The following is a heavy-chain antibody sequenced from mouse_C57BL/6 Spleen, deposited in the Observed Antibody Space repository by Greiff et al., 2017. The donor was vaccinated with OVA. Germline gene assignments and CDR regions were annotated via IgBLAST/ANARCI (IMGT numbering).Heavy chain of an antibody. CDR3: TRFTTGY. Sequence: VKLMESGAELVRPGASVTLSCKASGYTFTDYEMHWVKQTPVHGLEGIGAMDPETGGTAYNQKFKGKAILTADKSSSTAYMELRSLTSEDSAVYYCTRFTTGYWGQGTTLTVSS. CDR2: MDPETGGT. J-gene: IGHJ2*01. CDR1: GYTFTDYE. V-gene: IGHV1-15*01. D-gene: IGHD1-1*01.